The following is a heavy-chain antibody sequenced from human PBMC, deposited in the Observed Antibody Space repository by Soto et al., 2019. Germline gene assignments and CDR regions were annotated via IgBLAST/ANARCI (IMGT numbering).Heavy chain of an antibody. D-gene: IGHD3-9*01. CDR1: GFTVSSNY. J-gene: IGHJ4*02. Sequence: PGGSLRLSCAASGFTVSSNYMSWVRQAPGKGLEWVSVIYSGGSTYYADSVKGRFTISRDNSKNTLHLQMNSLRAEDTAVYYCARGARLRYFDWSLDYWGQGTLVTVSS. V-gene: IGHV3-53*01. CDR3: ARGARLRYFDWSLDY. CDR2: IYSGGST.